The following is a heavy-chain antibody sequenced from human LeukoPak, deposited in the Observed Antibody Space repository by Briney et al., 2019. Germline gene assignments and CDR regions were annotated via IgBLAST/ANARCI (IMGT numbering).Heavy chain of an antibody. J-gene: IGHJ4*02. V-gene: IGHV4-38-2*01. CDR3: ARLLTIIYYFDY. CDR1: GYSISSGYY. Sequence: PSETLSLTCAVSGYSISSGYYWGWIRQPPGKGPEWIGSIYHSGSTYYNPSLKSRVTISVDTSKNQFSLKLSSVTAADTAVYYCARLLTIIYYFDYWGQGTLVTVSS. D-gene: IGHD3-10*01. CDR2: IYHSGST.